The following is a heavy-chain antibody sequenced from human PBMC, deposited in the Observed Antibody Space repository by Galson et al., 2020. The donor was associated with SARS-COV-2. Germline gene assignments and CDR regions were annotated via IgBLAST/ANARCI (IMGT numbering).Heavy chain of an antibody. CDR3: ARDSGGQHLGEFSY. V-gene: IGHV3-53*04. CDR2: IYSGGST. J-gene: IGHJ4*02. CDR1: GFTVSSNY. Sequence: GESLKISCAASGFTVSSNYMSWVRQAPGKGLEWVSVIYSGGSTYYADSVKGRFTISRHNSKNTLYLQMNSLRAEDTAVYYCARDSGGQHLGEFSYWGQGTLVTVSS. D-gene: IGHD6-13*01.